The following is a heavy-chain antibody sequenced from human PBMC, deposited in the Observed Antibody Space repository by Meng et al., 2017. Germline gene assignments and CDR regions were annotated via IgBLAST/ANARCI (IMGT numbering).Heavy chain of an antibody. Sequence: SGPTLVKPTQTLTLTCTFSGFSLSTSGVGVGWIRQPPGKALEWLALIYWDDDKRYSPSLKSRLTITKDTSKNQVVLTMTNMDPVDTATYYCAHRRSVPYYYDSSGYYYDWYFDLWGRGTRVTVSS. CDR2: IYWDDDK. V-gene: IGHV2-5*02. CDR1: GFSLSTSGVG. J-gene: IGHJ2*01. D-gene: IGHD3-22*01. CDR3: AHRRSVPYYYDSSGYYYDWYFDL.